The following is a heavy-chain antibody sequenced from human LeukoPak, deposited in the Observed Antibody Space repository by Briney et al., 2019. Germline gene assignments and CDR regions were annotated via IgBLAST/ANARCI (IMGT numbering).Heavy chain of an antibody. V-gene: IGHV5-51*01. CDR2: IYPGGSDT. CDR3: ARHQYYYDTRAYYIDY. Sequence: GESLKISCEGSGYIFSSYWIGWARQMPGKGLEWMAIIYPGGSDTIYSPPFQGQVTISADKSISTAYVQWNSLRASDTAMYYCARHQYYYDTRAYYIDYWGQGTLVTVPS. D-gene: IGHD3-22*01. J-gene: IGHJ4*02. CDR1: GYIFSSYW.